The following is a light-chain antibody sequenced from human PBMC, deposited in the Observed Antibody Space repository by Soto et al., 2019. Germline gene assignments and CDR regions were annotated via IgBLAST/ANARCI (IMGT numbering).Light chain of an antibody. Sequence: QSVLTQPPSVSGAPGRRVTISCPGSSSKIGAGLDLHWYQQLPGTAPKLLIYGNSNRPSGVPDRFSGSKSGTSASLAITGLQAEDEADYYCQSYDSSLSAVVFGGGTKLTVL. J-gene: IGLJ2*01. CDR2: GNS. CDR1: SSKIGAGLD. V-gene: IGLV1-40*01. CDR3: QSYDSSLSAVV.